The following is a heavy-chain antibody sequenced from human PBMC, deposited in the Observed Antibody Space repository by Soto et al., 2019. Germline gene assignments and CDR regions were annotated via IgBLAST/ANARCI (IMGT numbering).Heavy chain of an antibody. CDR1: GFSFSNYW. D-gene: IGHD6-19*01. CDR2: IRKDGSEK. CDR3: VGGTGWLMDT. J-gene: IGHJ5*02. V-gene: IGHV3-7*03. Sequence: LRLSCVASGFSFSNYWMNWVRLAPGKGPEWVANIRKDGSEKIYVDSVEGRFTISRDNAKNSLFLQMNNLRADDTAMYYCVGGTGWLMDTWGQGTPVTVSS.